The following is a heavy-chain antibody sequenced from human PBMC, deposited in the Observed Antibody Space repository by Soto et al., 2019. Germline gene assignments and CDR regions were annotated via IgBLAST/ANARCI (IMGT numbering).Heavy chain of an antibody. Sequence: SETLSLTCTVSGGSISSGDYYWSWIRQPPGKGLEWIGYIYYSGSTYYNPSLKSRVTISVDTPKNQFSLKLSSVTAADTAVYYCARAMDTAMVYFDYWGQGTLVTVSS. CDR1: GGSISSGDYY. CDR3: ARAMDTAMVYFDY. CDR2: IYYSGST. J-gene: IGHJ4*02. D-gene: IGHD5-18*01. V-gene: IGHV4-30-4*01.